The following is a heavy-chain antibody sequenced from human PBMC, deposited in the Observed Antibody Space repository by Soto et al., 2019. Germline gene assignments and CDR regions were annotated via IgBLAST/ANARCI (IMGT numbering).Heavy chain of an antibody. CDR2: ISYDGSNK. CDR3: AKGPAIVLVPAAMNYYYGMDV. J-gene: IGHJ6*02. Sequence: QVQLVESGGGVVQPGRSLRLSCAASGFTFSSYGMHWVRQAPGKGLEWVAVISYDGSNKYYADSVKGRFTISRDNSKNSSDLXXNSLRAEDTAVYYCAKGPAIVLVPAAMNYYYGMDVWGQGTTVTVSS. CDR1: GFTFSSYG. D-gene: IGHD2-2*01. V-gene: IGHV3-30*18.